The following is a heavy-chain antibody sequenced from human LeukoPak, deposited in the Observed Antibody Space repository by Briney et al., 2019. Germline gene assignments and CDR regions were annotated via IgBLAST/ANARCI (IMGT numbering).Heavy chain of an antibody. Sequence: GGSLRLSWAASGFTFSSYAMTWVRQVPGKGLEWVSLISGSGGSTYYADSVKGRFTISRDNSKNMLYLQMNSLRAGDTAIYYCARTTGYLDYWGQGTPVTVSA. D-gene: IGHD3-16*02. CDR2: ISGSGGST. J-gene: IGHJ4*02. CDR1: GFTFSSYA. CDR3: ARTTGYLDY. V-gene: IGHV3-23*01.